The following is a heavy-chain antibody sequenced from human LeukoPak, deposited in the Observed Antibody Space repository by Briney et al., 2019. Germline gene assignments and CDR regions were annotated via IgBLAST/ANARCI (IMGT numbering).Heavy chain of an antibody. Sequence: GASVKVSCKASGYNFGAYYINWVRQAPGQGLELMGWINPNSGGTNYAQKFQGRVTMTRDTSISTAYMELSRLRSDDTAVYYCARGSSAIDYFDYWGQGTLVTVSS. CDR2: INPNSGGT. V-gene: IGHV1-2*02. CDR1: GYNFGAYY. D-gene: IGHD3-22*01. J-gene: IGHJ4*02. CDR3: ARGSSAIDYFDY.